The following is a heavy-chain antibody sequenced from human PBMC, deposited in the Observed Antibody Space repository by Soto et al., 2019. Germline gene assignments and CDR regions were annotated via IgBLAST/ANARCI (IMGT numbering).Heavy chain of an antibody. J-gene: IGHJ4*02. CDR1: GFTFSNAW. D-gene: IGHD5-12*01. CDR2: IKSKTDGGTT. CDR3: TTTAIVATYRLGY. V-gene: IGHV3-15*01. Sequence: GGSLRLSCAASGFTFSNAWMSWVRQAPGKGLEWVGRIKSKTDGGTTDYAAPMKGRFTISRDDSKNTLYLQMNSLKTEDTAVYYCTTTAIVATYRLGYWGQGTLVTVSS.